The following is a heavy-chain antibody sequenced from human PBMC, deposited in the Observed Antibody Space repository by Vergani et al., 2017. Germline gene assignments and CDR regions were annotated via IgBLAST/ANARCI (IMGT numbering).Heavy chain of an antibody. D-gene: IGHD4-17*01. Sequence: QVQLVESGGGLVKPGGSLRLSCAASGFTFSDYYMSWIRQAPGKGLEWVSYISSSSSYTNYADSVKGRFTISRDNAKNSLYLQMNSLRAEDTAVYYCARDVGYGDDLGYRGYYYGMDVWGQGTTVTVSS. J-gene: IGHJ6*02. CDR1: GFTFSDYY. CDR3: ARDVGYGDDLGYRGYYYGMDV. V-gene: IGHV3-11*06. CDR2: ISSSSSYT.